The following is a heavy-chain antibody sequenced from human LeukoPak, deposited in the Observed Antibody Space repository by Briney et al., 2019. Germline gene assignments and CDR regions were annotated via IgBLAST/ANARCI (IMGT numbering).Heavy chain of an antibody. Sequence: PGGSLRLSCAASGFTFSSYGMSWVRQAPGKGLEWVSGINWNGDSTGYVDSVKGRFTISRDNAKNSLYLQMNSLRVEDTALYYCARVAYYASGSWFYYMDVWGRGTTVTVSS. D-gene: IGHD3-10*01. CDR3: ARVAYYASGSWFYYMDV. CDR2: INWNGDST. V-gene: IGHV3-20*04. J-gene: IGHJ6*03. CDR1: GFTFSSYG.